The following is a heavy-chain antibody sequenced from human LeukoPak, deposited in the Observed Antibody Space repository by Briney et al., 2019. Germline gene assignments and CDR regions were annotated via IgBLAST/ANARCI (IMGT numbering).Heavy chain of an antibody. V-gene: IGHV4-39*07. D-gene: IGHD1-26*01. J-gene: IGHJ4*02. CDR1: GGSISSSSYY. Sequence: SETLSLTCTVSGGSISSSSYYWGWIRQPPEKGLEWVGSFSYSGSTNYNPSLKSRVTISVDTSKNQFSLKLSSVTAADTAVYYCARAPVGATTIDYWGQGTLVTVSS. CDR2: FSYSGST. CDR3: ARAPVGATTIDY.